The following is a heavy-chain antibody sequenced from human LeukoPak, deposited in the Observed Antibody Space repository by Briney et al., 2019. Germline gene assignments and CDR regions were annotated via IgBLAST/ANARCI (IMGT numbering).Heavy chain of an antibody. J-gene: IGHJ4*02. CDR2: ISGSGANT. V-gene: IGHV3-23*01. Sequence: GGSLRLSCAASGFTFSTYAMSWVRQAPGKGLEWVSTISGSGANTYYADSVRGRFTISRDNSKNTLYLQMNSLRAEDTAVYYCARETYYYDSSGYYYPNYFDYWGQGTLVTVSS. CDR3: ARETYYYDSSGYYYPNYFDY. D-gene: IGHD3-22*01. CDR1: GFTFSTYA.